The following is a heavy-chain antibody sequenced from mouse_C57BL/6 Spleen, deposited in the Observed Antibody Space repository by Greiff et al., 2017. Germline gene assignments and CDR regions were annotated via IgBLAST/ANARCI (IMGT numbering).Heavy chain of an antibody. V-gene: IGHV1-53*01. CDR1: GYTFTSYW. D-gene: IGHD2-4*01. CDR2: INPSNGGT. CDR3: ARSGYDYEGDY. J-gene: IGHJ2*01. Sequence: QVHVKQPGTELVKPGASVKLSCKASGYTFTSYWMHWVKQRPGQGLEWIGNINPSNGGTNYNEKFKSKATLTVDKSSSTAYMQLSSLTSEDSAVYYCARSGYDYEGDYWGQGTTLTVSS.